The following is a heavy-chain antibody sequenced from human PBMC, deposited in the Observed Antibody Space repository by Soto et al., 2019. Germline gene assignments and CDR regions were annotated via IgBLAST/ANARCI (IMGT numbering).Heavy chain of an antibody. CDR2: IYPGDSHT. J-gene: IGHJ6*02. D-gene: IGHD6-6*01. CDR3: ARPCIGALPGYSDYGMDV. Sequence: GQSLKISCKGSGYSSTSYWIGWVRQMPGKGLEWMGIIYPGDSHTRYSPSFQGQVTISADKSISTAYLQGSSLKATDTAMNYCARPCIGALPGYSDYGMDVWGQGTTVTVSS. V-gene: IGHV5-51*01. CDR1: GYSSTSYW.